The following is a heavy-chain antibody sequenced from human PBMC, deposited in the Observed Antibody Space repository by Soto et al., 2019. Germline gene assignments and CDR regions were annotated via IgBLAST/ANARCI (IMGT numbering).Heavy chain of an antibody. CDR2: IYSGGST. V-gene: IGHV3-53*01. D-gene: IGHD3-3*01. CDR1: GVTVSSNY. J-gene: IGHJ6*02. Sequence: GGSLRLSCAASGVTVSSNYMSWVRQAPGKGLEWVSVIYSGGSTYYADSVKGRFTISRDNSKNTLYLQMNSLRAEDTAVYYCARPNVLRFLEWLPGGGYYYGMDVWGQGTTVTVSS. CDR3: ARPNVLRFLEWLPGGGYYYGMDV.